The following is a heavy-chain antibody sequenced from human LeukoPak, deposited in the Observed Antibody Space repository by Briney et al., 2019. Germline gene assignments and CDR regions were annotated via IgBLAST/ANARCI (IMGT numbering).Heavy chain of an antibody. J-gene: IGHJ4*02. CDR1: GFTFSDYS. D-gene: IGHD2-21*02. CDR2: TSGSGTTI. CDR3: SRELAYCGNDCYSIGLPPPTGFFI. V-gene: IGHV3-48*01. Sequence: PGGSLRLSCAASGFTFSDYSMNWVRQAPGKGLEWVSYTSGSGTTIYYADSVKGRFTISSDSAKNSLFLQMNNLRAEDTAVYYCSRELAYCGNDCYSIGLPPPTGFFIWGQGTLVTVSS.